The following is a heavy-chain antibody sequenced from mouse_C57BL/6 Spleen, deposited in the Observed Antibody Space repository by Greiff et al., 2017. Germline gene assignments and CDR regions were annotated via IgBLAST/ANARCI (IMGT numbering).Heavy chain of an antibody. CDR2: INYDGSST. CDR1: GFTFSDYY. V-gene: IGHV5-16*01. J-gene: IGHJ1*03. D-gene: IGHD2-2*01. CDR3: ARIYYAYDHWYFDV. Sequence: DVKLVESEGGLVQPGSSMKLSCTASGFTFSDYYMAWVRQVPEKGLEWVANINYDGSSTYYLDSLKSRFIISRDNAKNILYLQMSSLKSEDTSTYYCARIYYAYDHWYFDVWGTGTPVTVSS.